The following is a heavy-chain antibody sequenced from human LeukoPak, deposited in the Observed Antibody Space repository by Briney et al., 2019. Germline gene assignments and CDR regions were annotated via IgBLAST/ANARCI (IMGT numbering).Heavy chain of an antibody. D-gene: IGHD2-15*01. CDR1: GFTFSTYS. V-gene: IGHV3-48*02. CDR3: AKDRVVVVVAATYGAFDI. J-gene: IGHJ3*02. CDR2: ISSYSSTI. Sequence: GGSLRLSCAASGFTFSTYSMNWVRQAPGKGLEWVSYISSYSSTIYYADSVEGRFTISRDNAKNSLYLQMNSLRDEDTAIYYCAKDRVVVVVAATYGAFDIWGHGTMVTVSS.